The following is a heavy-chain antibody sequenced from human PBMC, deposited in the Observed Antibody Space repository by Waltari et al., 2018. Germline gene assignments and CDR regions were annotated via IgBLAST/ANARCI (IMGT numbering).Heavy chain of an antibody. Sequence: EVQLVESGGGLVQPGRSLRLSCAASGFTFDDYAMHWVRQAPGKGLEWVSGISWNSGSIGYADSVKGRFTISRDNAKNSLYLQMNSLRAEDTALYYCAKGGLVVPAAINYYYMDVWGKGTMVTVSS. CDR3: AKGGLVVPAAINYYYMDV. CDR1: GFTFDDYA. J-gene: IGHJ6*03. CDR2: ISWNSGSI. D-gene: IGHD2-2*02. V-gene: IGHV3-9*01.